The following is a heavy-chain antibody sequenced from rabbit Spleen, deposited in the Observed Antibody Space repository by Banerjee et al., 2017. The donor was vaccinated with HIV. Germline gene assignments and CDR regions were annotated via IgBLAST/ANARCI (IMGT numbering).Heavy chain of an antibody. D-gene: IGHD4-2*01. CDR1: GFDFTSTYY. Sequence: QSLEESGVDLVKPGASLTLTCKASGFDFTSTYYMCWVRQAPGKGLEWIGSIDTSSSNTSSSTREKGRINISKAPVTTGNIQTSNLTATDTAPHFCAREAGSSWGIVKVYFNVWGPGTLVTVS. CDR2: IDTSSSNT. CDR3: AREAGSSWGIVKVYFNV. J-gene: IGHJ4*01. V-gene: IGHV1S40*01.